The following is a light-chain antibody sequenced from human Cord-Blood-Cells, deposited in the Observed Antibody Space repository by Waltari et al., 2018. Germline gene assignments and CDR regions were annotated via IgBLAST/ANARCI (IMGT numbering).Light chain of an antibody. J-gene: IGKJ1*01. V-gene: IGKV4-1*01. CDR1: QSVLYSSNNKNY. CDR2: WAS. CDR3: QQYYSTRT. Sequence: DIVMTQSPDSLAVSLGERATINCKSSQSVLYSSNNKNYLAWYQQKPGPPPKLPIYWASTRESGVPDRFSGSGSGTDFTLTISSLQAEDVAVYYCQQYYSTRTFGQGTKVEIK.